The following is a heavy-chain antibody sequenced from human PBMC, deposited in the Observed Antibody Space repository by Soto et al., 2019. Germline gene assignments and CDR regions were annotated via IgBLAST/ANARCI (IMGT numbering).Heavy chain of an antibody. D-gene: IGHD5-12*01. CDR3: ARIGDSGYDWGGYYFDY. J-gene: IGHJ4*02. V-gene: IGHV1-69*06. Sequence: QVQLVQSGAEVKKPGSSVKVSCKASGGTFSSYAISWVRQAPGQGLEWMGGIIPIFGTANYAQKFQGRVTIGADKSPSRAYMELSSLRSEDTAVYYCARIGDSGYDWGGYYFDYRGQGTLVTVSS. CDR1: GGTFSSYA. CDR2: IIPIFGTA.